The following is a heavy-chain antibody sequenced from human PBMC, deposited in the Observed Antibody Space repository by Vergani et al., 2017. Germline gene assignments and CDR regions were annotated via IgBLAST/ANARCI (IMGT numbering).Heavy chain of an antibody. Sequence: EVPLLESGGDLVQPGGSLRLSCAASGFTLNHYAMNWACQAPGKGLEWVSGISVSGGSTYYAGSVKGRFTISRDSSKNTLYLHMNSLSAGDTAVYYCTKANPRNSGYDYLYYYHAMDVWGKGTTVTVSS. CDR1: GFTLNHYA. CDR3: TKANPRNSGYDYLYYYHAMDV. D-gene: IGHD5-12*01. CDR2: ISVSGGST. V-gene: IGHV3-23*01. J-gene: IGHJ6*04.